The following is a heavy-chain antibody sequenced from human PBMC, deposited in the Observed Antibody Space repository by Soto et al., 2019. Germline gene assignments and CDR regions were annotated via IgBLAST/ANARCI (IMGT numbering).Heavy chain of an antibody. J-gene: IGHJ4*02. CDR2: LVPMFRTA. D-gene: IGHD1-26*01. CDR1: GGTFSDSA. CDR3: ARGLGGSYFPFDF. V-gene: IGHV1-69*12. Sequence: QVHLVQSGAEVKKPGSSVKVSCKTSGGTFSDSAVNWLRQTPGQGIEWMGGLVPMFRTANYAPNLQGRVSITADESTSTVFMELSSLTFEDTAVYYCARGLGGSYFPFDFWGQGTLLTVSS.